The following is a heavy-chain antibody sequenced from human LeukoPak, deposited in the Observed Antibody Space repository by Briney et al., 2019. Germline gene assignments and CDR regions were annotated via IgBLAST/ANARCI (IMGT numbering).Heavy chain of an antibody. Sequence: GESLKISCKGSGYSFTSYGISWVRQAPGQGLEWMGWISAYNGNTNYAQKLQGRVTMTTDTSTSTAYMELRSLRSDDTAMYYCARVGLLWFGEGVCLDVWGQGTTVTVSS. J-gene: IGHJ6*02. CDR1: GYSFTSYG. CDR3: ARVGLLWFGEGVCLDV. CDR2: ISAYNGNT. V-gene: IGHV1-18*01. D-gene: IGHD3-10*01.